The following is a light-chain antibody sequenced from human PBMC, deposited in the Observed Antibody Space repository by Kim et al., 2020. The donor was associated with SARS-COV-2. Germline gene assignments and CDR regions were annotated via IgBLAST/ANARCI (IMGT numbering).Light chain of an antibody. Sequence: DIQMTQSPSSLSASVGDRLTITCQASQDINNYLNWYQQKPGKAPKLLIYDASILETGAPSRFSGSGSGTDFTFTITSLQPDDIATYYCQQFDDLPITFGGGTKVDIK. CDR1: QDINNY. J-gene: IGKJ4*01. CDR2: DAS. CDR3: QQFDDLPIT. V-gene: IGKV1-33*01.